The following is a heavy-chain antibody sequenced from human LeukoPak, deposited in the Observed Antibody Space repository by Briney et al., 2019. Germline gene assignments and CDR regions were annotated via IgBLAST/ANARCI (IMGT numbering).Heavy chain of an antibody. CDR1: GLTFSSYA. CDR3: ARDPMVRGVIGKFDY. D-gene: IGHD3-10*01. J-gene: IGHJ4*02. Sequence: GGSLRLSCAASGLTFSSYAMHWVRQAPGKGLEWVAVISYDGSNKYYADSVKGRFTISRDNSKNTLYLQMNSLRAEDTAVYYCARDPMVRGVIGKFDYWGQGTLVTVSS. V-gene: IGHV3-30-3*01. CDR2: ISYDGSNK.